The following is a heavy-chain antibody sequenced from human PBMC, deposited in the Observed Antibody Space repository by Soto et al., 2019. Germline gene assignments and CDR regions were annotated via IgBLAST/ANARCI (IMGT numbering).Heavy chain of an antibody. CDR2: IYNGGIP. Sequence: SVTQSLPWPAAEGSVSSQCGSWIRQPSGKGLEWIGRIYNGGIPLIHPSLESRVALSLDTSKNQFSLTLSSVTAADAAVYYCASCVSTACYPPWGLQFFDLWGQGSLVTVSS. CDR3: ASCVSTACYPPWGLQFFDL. CDR1: EGSVSSQC. D-gene: IGHD2-2*01. V-gene: IGHV4-4*07. J-gene: IGHJ4*02.